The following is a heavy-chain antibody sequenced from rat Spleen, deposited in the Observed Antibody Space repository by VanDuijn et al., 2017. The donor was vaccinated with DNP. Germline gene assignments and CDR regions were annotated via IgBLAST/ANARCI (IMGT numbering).Heavy chain of an antibody. CDR3: TRIGDLHNGGDGDALDA. J-gene: IGHJ4*01. CDR1: GFTFSDYN. D-gene: IGHD1-1*01. Sequence: EVQLVESGGDLVQPGRSLKLSCAASGFTFSDYNMAWVRQAPKKGLEWVATIIYDGSRTYYGDSVKGRFTISRDHAKSTLYLQMDSLRSEDTATYYCTRIGDLHNGGDGDALDAWGQGTSVTVSS. V-gene: IGHV5-7*01. CDR2: IIYDGSRT.